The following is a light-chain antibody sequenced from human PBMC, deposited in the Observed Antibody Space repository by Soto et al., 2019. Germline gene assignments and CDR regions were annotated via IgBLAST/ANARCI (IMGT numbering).Light chain of an antibody. CDR2: DVN. Sequence: QSALTQPASVSGSPGQSIAISCTGTSSDVGGYNYVSWYQQHPGKAPKLMVFDVNNRPSGVSDRFSGSKSGNTASLTISGLQAEDEADYYCSSYTSSSTRVFGTGTKLTDL. J-gene: IGLJ1*01. V-gene: IGLV2-14*01. CDR3: SSYTSSSTRV. CDR1: SSDVGGYNY.